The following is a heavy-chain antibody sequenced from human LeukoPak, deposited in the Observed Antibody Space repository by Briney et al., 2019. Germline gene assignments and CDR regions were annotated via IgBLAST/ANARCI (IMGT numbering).Heavy chain of an antibody. J-gene: IGHJ3*02. D-gene: IGHD3-10*01. Sequence: SETLSLTCNVSGGSIRGYYWSWIRQPPGKGLEWIGYIYSSGSTNYNPSLKSRVTMSVDTSKNQFSLKVSSVTAADTAVYYCAKSNGYGLVDIWGQGTMVTVSS. V-gene: IGHV4-59*12. CDR3: AKSNGYGLVDI. CDR1: GGSIRGYY. CDR2: IYSSGST.